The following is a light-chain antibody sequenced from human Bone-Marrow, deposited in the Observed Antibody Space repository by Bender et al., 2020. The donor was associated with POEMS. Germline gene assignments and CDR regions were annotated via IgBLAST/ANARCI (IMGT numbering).Light chain of an antibody. CDR1: ISDVGGSNY. CDR2: DVS. Sequence: QSALTQPASVSGSPGQSITISCTGTISDVGGSNYVSWYQQHPGKAPKLMIYDVSLRPSGLSNRFSGSKSGNTASLTISELQTEDEADYYCASYTTSNTLLFSRGTKVIVL. J-gene: IGLJ2*01. CDR3: ASYTTSNTLL. V-gene: IGLV2-14*03.